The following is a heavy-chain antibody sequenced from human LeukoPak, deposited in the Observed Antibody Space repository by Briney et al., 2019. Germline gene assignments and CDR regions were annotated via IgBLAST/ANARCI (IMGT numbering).Heavy chain of an antibody. CDR1: GYTFTSFG. J-gene: IGHJ4*02. CDR2: ISAYNGNT. V-gene: IGHV1-18*01. CDR3: TRDLGVDTTMIFFDY. Sequence: ASVKVSCKASGYTFTSFGISWVRQAPGQGLEWMGWISAYNGNTNYAQKLQGRVSMTTDTSTSTAYMEIRSLRSDDTAVYYCTRDLGVDTTMIFFDYWGQGSLVTVSS. D-gene: IGHD5-18*01.